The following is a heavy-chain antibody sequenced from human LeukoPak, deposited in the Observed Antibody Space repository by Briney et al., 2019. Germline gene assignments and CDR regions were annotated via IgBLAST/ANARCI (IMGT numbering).Heavy chain of an antibody. D-gene: IGHD2-15*01. CDR1: GFSVSSNY. J-gene: IGHJ4*02. CDR2: IYSGGGT. V-gene: IGHV3-53*01. Sequence: GGSLRLSCAASGFSVSSNYMSWVRQAPGNGLEWVSVIYSGGGTYYADSVKGRFTISRDNSKNTLYLQMNSLRAEDTAVYYCARFRGGSWYSDYWGQGTLVTVSS. CDR3: ARFRGGSWYSDY.